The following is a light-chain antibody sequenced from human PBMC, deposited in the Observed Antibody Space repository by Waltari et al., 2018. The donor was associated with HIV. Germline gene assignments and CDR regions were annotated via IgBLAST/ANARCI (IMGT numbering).Light chain of an antibody. CDR1: QSISSSY. CDR3: HQYGSSPRT. J-gene: IGKJ1*01. CDR2: GAS. Sequence: IVLPQPPGTLSLSPGERATLSCWARQSISSSYLARYQQKPGQAPRLLIYGASSRATGIPARFSGSGAGTDFTLTISRLEPEDFAVYYCHQYGSSPRTFGQGTKVEIK. V-gene: IGKV3-20*01.